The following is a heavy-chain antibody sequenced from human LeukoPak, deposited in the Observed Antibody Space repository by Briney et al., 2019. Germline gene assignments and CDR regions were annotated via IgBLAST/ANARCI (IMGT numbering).Heavy chain of an antibody. D-gene: IGHD3-3*01. CDR3: ARSPYYDFWSGYLEYYFDY. V-gene: IGHV1-69*05. CDR1: LDTFSSYA. CDR2: IIPIFGTA. J-gene: IGHJ4*02. Sequence: SVKVSCKHPLDTFSSYAISWGRQAPGQGLEWMGGIIPIFGTANYAQKFQGRVTITTDESTSTAYMELSSLRSEDTAVYYCARSPYYDFWSGYLEYYFDYWGQGTLVTVSS.